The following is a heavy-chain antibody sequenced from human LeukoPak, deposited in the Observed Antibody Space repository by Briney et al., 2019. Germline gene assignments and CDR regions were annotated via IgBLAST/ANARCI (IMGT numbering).Heavy chain of an antibody. CDR3: ARRAGELFRY. D-gene: IGHD3-10*01. Sequence: PSETLSLTCAVYGGSFSGYYWNWIRQPPGKGLEWIGEINHSGSTNYNPSLKSRVTISVDTSKNQFSLKLSSVTAADTAVYYCARRAGELFRYWGQGTLVTVSS. J-gene: IGHJ4*02. V-gene: IGHV4-34*01. CDR1: GGSFSGYY. CDR2: INHSGST.